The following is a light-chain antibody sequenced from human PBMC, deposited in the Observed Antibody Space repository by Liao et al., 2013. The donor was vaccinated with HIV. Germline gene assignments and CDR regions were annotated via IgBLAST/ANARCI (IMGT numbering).Light chain of an antibody. J-gene: IGLJ3*02. V-gene: IGLV3-21*01. CDR3: QVWDKSSNHPV. CDR2: YDS. CDR1: NVGSKS. Sequence: SYELTQPPSVSVAPGKTASITCGGNNVGSKSVQWYQQKPGQTPVLVIYYDSDRPSGIPERLSGSNSGNTATLTISRVEAGDEGDYYCQVWDKSSNHPVFGGGTKLTVL.